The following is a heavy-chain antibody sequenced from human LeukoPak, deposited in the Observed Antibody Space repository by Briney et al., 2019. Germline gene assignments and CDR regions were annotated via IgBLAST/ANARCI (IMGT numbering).Heavy chain of an antibody. CDR3: ARDIDFGSSGYNDY. Sequence: GGSLRLSCAASGFTFSSYGMHWVRQAPGKGLEWVAVISYDGSNKYYADSVKGRFTISRDNSKNTLYLQMNSLRAEDTAVYYCARDIDFGSSGYNDYWGQGTLVTVSS. D-gene: IGHD3-22*01. V-gene: IGHV3-30*03. J-gene: IGHJ4*02. CDR2: ISYDGSNK. CDR1: GFTFSSYG.